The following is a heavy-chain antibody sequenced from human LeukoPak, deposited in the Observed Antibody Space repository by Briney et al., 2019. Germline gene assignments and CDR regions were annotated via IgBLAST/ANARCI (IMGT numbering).Heavy chain of an antibody. CDR2: ISYDGSYK. D-gene: IGHD1-26*01. CDR3: ARQVIDPWVGAFDN. Sequence: GGSLRLSCAASGFTFSNYGMHWVRQAPGKGLEWVAVISYDGSYKYYADSVKGRFTISRDNSKNTLYLQMNSLGAEDTAVYYCARQVIDPWVGAFDNWGQGTLVTVSS. V-gene: IGHV3-30*19. J-gene: IGHJ4*02. CDR1: GFTFSNYG.